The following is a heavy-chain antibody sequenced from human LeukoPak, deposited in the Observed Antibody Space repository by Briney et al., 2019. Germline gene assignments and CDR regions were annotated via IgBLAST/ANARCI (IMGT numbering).Heavy chain of an antibody. Sequence: PSETLSLTCTVSGASISSYYWSWIRQPPGKGLEWIGYVYYSGSTNYNPSLKSRVSISVDTSKNQFSLNLSSVTAADTAVYYCARHKSSGTYPLDYWGQGTLVTVSS. V-gene: IGHV4-59*08. CDR3: ARHKSSGTYPLDY. CDR2: VYYSGST. J-gene: IGHJ4*02. D-gene: IGHD1-26*01. CDR1: GASISSYY.